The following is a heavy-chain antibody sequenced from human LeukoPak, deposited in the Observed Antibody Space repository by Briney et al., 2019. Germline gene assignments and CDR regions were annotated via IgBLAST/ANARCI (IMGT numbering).Heavy chain of an antibody. D-gene: IGHD6-19*01. Sequence: PGGSLRLSCAASGFTFGSYAMSWVRQAPGKGLEWVSAISGSGGSTYYADSVKGRFTISRDNSKNTLYLQMNSLRAEDTAVYYCAKAWGIAVAGSAVDPWGQGTLVTVSS. V-gene: IGHV3-23*01. CDR2: ISGSGGST. J-gene: IGHJ5*02. CDR1: GFTFGSYA. CDR3: AKAWGIAVAGSAVDP.